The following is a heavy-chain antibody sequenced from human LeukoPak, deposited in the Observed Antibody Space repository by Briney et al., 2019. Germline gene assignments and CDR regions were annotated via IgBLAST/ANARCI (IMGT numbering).Heavy chain of an antibody. V-gene: IGHV1-46*01. Sequence: GASVKVSCKASGYTFTSYYMHWMRQAPGQGLEWMGIINPSGGSTSYAQKFQGRVTMTRDTSTSTVYMELSSLRSEDTAVYYCARDLEEYDFWSGYYGYWGQGTLVTVSS. CDR3: ARDLEEYDFWSGYYGY. CDR2: INPSGGST. D-gene: IGHD3-3*01. J-gene: IGHJ4*02. CDR1: GYTFTSYY.